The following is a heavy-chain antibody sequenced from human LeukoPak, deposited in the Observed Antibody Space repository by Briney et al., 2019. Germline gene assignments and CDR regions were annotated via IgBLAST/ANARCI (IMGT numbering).Heavy chain of an antibody. Sequence: SGPALVNPTPPLTLTCTFSGFSLRTRGVGVGWIRQPPAKALEWLALIYWDDDKRYSPSLKSRLTITKDTSKNQVVLTMTNMDPVDTATYYCAHRTVGATNLCFDYWGQGTLVTVSS. CDR2: IYWDDDK. CDR3: AHRTVGATNLCFDY. J-gene: IGHJ4*02. V-gene: IGHV2-5*02. CDR1: GFSLRTRGVG. D-gene: IGHD1-26*01.